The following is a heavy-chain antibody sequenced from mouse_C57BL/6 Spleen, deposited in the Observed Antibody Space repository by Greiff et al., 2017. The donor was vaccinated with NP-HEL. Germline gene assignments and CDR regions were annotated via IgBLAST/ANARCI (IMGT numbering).Heavy chain of an antibody. CDR1: GFTFSSYA. J-gene: IGHJ4*01. CDR2: ISSGGDYI. CDR3: TRVDYGSSYGGFYAMDY. D-gene: IGHD1-1*01. Sequence: EVQRVESGEGLVKPGGSLKLSCAASGFTFSSYAMSWVRQTPEKRLEWVAYISSGGDYIYYADTVKGRFTISRDNARNTLYLQMSSLKSEDTAMYYCTRVDYGSSYGGFYAMDYWGQGTSVTVSS. V-gene: IGHV5-9-1*02.